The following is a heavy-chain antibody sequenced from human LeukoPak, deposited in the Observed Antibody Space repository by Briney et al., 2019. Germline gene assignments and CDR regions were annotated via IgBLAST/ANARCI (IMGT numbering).Heavy chain of an antibody. J-gene: IGHJ5*02. Sequence: TSETLSLTCTVSGTSLSPFHWTWFRQPAGQRLEWIGLIYFTGTATLNPSLRSRVAMSVDLAKNQLFLKLASMTAADTAMYYCARDRMSMLDPWGQGTLVTVSS. CDR3: ARDRMSMLDP. CDR1: GTSLSPFH. CDR2: IYFTGTA. V-gene: IGHV4-4*07.